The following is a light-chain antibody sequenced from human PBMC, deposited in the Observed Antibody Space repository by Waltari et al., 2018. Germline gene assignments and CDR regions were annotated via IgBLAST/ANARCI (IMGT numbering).Light chain of an antibody. V-gene: IGKV1-12*01. Sequence: DIQMTQSPSSVSASVGDRVIITCRASQVINNWLAWYQQKPGKAPKLLIYGASVLQSGVPSRFSSSGSGTDFTLTISNLQPEDFATYFCQQGDSFPPTFGQGTKVEV. CDR1: QVINNW. CDR2: GAS. CDR3: QQGDSFPPT. J-gene: IGKJ1*01.